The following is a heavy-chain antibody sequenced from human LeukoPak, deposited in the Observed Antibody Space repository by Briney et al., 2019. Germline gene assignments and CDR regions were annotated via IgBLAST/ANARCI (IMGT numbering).Heavy chain of an antibody. V-gene: IGHV4-59*08. Sequence: PSETLSLTCTVSGGSISSYCWSWIRQPPGKGLEWIGYIYYSGSTNYNPPLKSRVTISVDTSKNQFSLKLSSVTAADTAVYYCARGDGYNPPFYYYCYMDVWGKGTTVTVSS. CDR3: ARGDGYNPPFYYYCYMDV. D-gene: IGHD5-24*01. CDR2: IYYSGST. CDR1: GGSISSYC. J-gene: IGHJ6*03.